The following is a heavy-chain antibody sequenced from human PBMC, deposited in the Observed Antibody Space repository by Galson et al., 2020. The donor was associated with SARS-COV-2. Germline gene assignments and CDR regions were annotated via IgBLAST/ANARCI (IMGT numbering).Heavy chain of an antibody. CDR2: IYYSGST. CDR3: ARALKRYFNYYYYMDV. V-gene: IGHV4-30-4*01. J-gene: IGHJ6*03. Sequence: SETLSLTCTVSGGSISSGDYYWSWIRRPPGRGLEWIGYIYYSGSTYYNPSLKSRVSVSLDTSKNQFSVKLSSVTAADTAVYYCARALKRYFNYYYYMDVWGKGTTVTVSS. CDR1: GGSISSGDYY. D-gene: IGHD3-9*01.